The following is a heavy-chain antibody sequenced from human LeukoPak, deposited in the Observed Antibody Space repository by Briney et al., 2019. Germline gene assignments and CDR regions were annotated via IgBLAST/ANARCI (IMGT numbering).Heavy chain of an antibody. CDR3: ARGRGTSGTNRDFYYYYYMDV. J-gene: IGHJ6*03. CDR2: MNAGNGNT. CDR1: GYIFTDYA. Sequence: ASVKVSCKASGYIFTDYAIHWLRQAPGQRPEWMGGMNAGNGNTKYSQKFQGRITLIRDTAAATAYMELSSMRHDDLAVFYCARGRGTSGTNRDFYYYYYMDVSGKGTTVTVSS. D-gene: IGHD2-2*01. V-gene: IGHV1-3*01.